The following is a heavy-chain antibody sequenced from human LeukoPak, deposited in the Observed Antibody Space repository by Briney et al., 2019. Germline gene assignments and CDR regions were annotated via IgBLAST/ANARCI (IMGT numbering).Heavy chain of an antibody. V-gene: IGHV3-21*01. CDR2: ISSSSSYI. D-gene: IGHD6-19*01. CDR1: GFTFSSYS. CDR3: AGLAVAGTRREFDY. Sequence: GGSLRLSCAASGFTFSSYSMNWVRQAPGKGLEWVSSISSSSSYIYYADSVKGRFTISRDNAKNSLYLQMNSLRAEDTAVYYCAGLAVAGTRREFDYWGQGTLVTVSS. J-gene: IGHJ4*02.